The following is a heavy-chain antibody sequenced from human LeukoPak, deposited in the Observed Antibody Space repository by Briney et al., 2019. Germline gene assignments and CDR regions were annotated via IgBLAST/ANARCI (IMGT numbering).Heavy chain of an antibody. CDR1: GGSVSSISYD. V-gene: IGHV4-39*01. D-gene: IGHD3-22*01. Sequence: SDTLSLTCTVSGGSVSSISYDWGWIRQPPGKGLEWIGSIYYSRSTYYNPSLKSRVTISVDTSKNQFSLKLSSLTAADTAVYYCARGVTMIVVVIHDWYFDLWGRGTLVTVSS. J-gene: IGHJ2*01. CDR3: ARGVTMIVVVIHDWYFDL. CDR2: IYYSRST.